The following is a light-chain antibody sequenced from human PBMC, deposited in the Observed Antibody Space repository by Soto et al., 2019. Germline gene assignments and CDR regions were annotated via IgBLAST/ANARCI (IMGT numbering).Light chain of an antibody. CDR2: DAS. Sequence: EIVLTQSPATLSLSPGERATLSCRASQSVSSYLAWYQQKPGQAPRLLIYDASNRATGIPARFSGSGSGTDFTLTISSLQPEDFATYSCQQGYSTPLTFGPGTKVDIK. V-gene: IGKV3-11*01. CDR3: QQGYSTPLT. J-gene: IGKJ3*01. CDR1: QSVSSY.